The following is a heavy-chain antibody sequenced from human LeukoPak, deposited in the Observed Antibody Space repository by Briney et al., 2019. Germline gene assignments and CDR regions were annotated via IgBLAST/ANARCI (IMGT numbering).Heavy chain of an antibody. CDR1: GFTFSRFI. D-gene: IGHD2-2*01. J-gene: IGHJ6*03. CDR3: TRDVFATVPAASYYYIDV. V-gene: IGHV3-21*01. CDR2: ITSSSTYI. Sequence: PGGSLRLACKASGFTFSRFIMSWVRQAPGKGLEWVSSITSSSTYIYYADSVKGRFTISRDNAKNSLYLQMNSLRAEDTAVYYCTRDVFATVPAASYYYIDVWGKGTTVTVSS.